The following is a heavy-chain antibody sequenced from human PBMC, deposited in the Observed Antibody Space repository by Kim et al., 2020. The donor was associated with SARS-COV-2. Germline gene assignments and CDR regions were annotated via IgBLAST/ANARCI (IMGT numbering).Heavy chain of an antibody. CDR3: ARGPIMTTDY. CDR2: IYHTGGT. V-gene: IGHV4-61*08. CDR1: GASVSSSDYL. Sequence: SETLSLTCTVSGASVSSSDYLWGWIRQPPGQGLEGIGDIYHTGGTIYNPSLKSRVSISVDTSKNQFSLNLNSVTAADTAMYYCARGPIMTTDYWGQGTLV. J-gene: IGHJ4*02. D-gene: IGHD3-16*01.